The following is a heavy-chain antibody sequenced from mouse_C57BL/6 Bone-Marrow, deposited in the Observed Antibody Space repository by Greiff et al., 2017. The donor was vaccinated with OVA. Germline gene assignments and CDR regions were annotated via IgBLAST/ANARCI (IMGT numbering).Heavy chain of an antibody. J-gene: IGHJ2*01. D-gene: IGHD2-3*01. V-gene: IGHV1-81*01. Sequence: VMLVESGAELARPGASVKLSCKASGYTFTSYGISWVKQRTGQGLEWIGEIYPRSGNTYYNEKFKGKATRTADKSSSTAYMELRSLTSEDSAVYFCARYDGYFDYWGQGTTLTVSS. CDR1: GYTFTSYG. CDR2: IYPRSGNT. CDR3: ARYDGYFDY.